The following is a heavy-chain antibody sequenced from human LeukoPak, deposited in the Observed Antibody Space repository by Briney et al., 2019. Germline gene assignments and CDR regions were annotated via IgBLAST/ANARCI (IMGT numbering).Heavy chain of an antibody. CDR3: ARTDWNQGDYYYYYMDV. J-gene: IGHJ6*03. V-gene: IGHV4-39*01. Sequence: KPSETLSLTCTVSGGSISGSSYYWGWIRQPPGKGLEWIGSIYYSGSTYYNPSLKSRVTISVDTSKNQFSLKLSSVTAADTAVYYCARTDWNQGDYYYYYMDVWGKGTTVTVSS. D-gene: IGHD1-1*01. CDR1: GGSISGSSYY. CDR2: IYYSGST.